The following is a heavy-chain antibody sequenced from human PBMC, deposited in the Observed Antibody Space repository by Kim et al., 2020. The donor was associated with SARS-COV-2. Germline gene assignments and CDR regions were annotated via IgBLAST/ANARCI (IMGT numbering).Heavy chain of an antibody. V-gene: IGHV4-34*01. CDR1: GGSFSGYY. CDR2: INHSGST. Sequence: SETLSLTCAVYGGSFSGYYWSWIRQPPGKGLEWIGEINHSGSTNYNPSLKSRVTISVDTSKNQFSLKLSSVTAADTAVYYCARGPGVYDTAMGPGAFDIWGQGTMVTVSS. CDR3: ARGPGVYDTAMGPGAFDI. D-gene: IGHD5-18*01. J-gene: IGHJ3*02.